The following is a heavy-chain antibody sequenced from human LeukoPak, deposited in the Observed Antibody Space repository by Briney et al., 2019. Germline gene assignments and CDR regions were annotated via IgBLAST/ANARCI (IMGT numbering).Heavy chain of an antibody. CDR3: ARGSTRPDAFDI. D-gene: IGHD2-2*01. CDR1: GYTFNSYY. Sequence: ASVKVSCKASGYTFNSYYMHWVRQAPGQGLEWMGWINPNSGGTNYAQKFQGRVTMTRDTSISTAYMELSRLRSDDTAVYYCARGSTRPDAFDIWGQGTMVTVSS. CDR2: INPNSGGT. V-gene: IGHV1-2*02. J-gene: IGHJ3*02.